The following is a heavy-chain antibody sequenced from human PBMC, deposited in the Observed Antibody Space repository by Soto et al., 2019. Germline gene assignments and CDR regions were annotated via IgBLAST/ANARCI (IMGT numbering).Heavy chain of an antibody. Sequence: GGSLRLSCAASGFTVSSNYMSWVRQAPGKGLGWVSGINWNGGSTGYADSVKGRFTISRDNAKNSLYLQMNSLRAEDTALYYCASSSSSWYNWFDPWGQGTLVTVSS. CDR3: ASSSSSWYNWFDP. J-gene: IGHJ5*02. CDR2: INWNGGST. CDR1: GFTVSSNY. D-gene: IGHD6-13*01. V-gene: IGHV3-20*04.